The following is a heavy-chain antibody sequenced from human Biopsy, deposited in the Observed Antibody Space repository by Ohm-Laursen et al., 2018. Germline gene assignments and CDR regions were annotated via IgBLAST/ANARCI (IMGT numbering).Heavy chain of an antibody. CDR2: ISPDGSVK. J-gene: IGHJ4*02. Sequence: SLRLSCSAPGFTFSDYAMHWVRQAPGKGLEWVANISPDGSVKYFADSVKGRFTISRDNAENSMYLQMSSPTVDDTAVYYCARDERWGQGTLVTVSS. CDR1: GFTFSDYA. V-gene: IGHV3-7*01. CDR3: ARDER. D-gene: IGHD5-24*01.